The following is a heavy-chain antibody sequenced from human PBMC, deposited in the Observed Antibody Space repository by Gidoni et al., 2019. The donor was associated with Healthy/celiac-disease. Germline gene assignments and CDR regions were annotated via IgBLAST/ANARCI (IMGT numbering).Heavy chain of an antibody. D-gene: IGHD3-3*01. J-gene: IGHJ5*02. V-gene: IGHV3-21*01. CDR1: GFTFSSYS. CDR2: ISSSSSYI. Sequence: EVQLVEYGGGLVKPGWSLRLYCPASGFTFSSYSMNWVRQAPGKGLEWVASISSSSSYIYYADSVKGRFTISRDNAKNSLYLQMNSLRAEDTAVYYCARVGWSGYSWGQGTLVTVSS. CDR3: ARVGWSGYS.